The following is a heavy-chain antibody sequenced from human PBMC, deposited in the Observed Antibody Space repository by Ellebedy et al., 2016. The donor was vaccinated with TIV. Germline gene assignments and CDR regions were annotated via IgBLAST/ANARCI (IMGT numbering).Heavy chain of an antibody. CDR1: GGSFSGYY. Sequence: GSLRLXXAVYGGSFSGYYWSWIRQPPGKGLEWIGEINHSGSTNYNPSLKSRVTISVDTSKNQFSLKLSSVTAADTAVYYCARARRVSRPTYFDYWGQGTLVTVSS. CDR2: INHSGST. D-gene: IGHD6-6*01. V-gene: IGHV4-34*01. CDR3: ARARRVSRPTYFDY. J-gene: IGHJ4*02.